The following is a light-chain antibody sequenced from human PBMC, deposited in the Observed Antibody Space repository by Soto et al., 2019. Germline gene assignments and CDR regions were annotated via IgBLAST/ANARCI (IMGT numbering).Light chain of an antibody. J-gene: IGKJ1*01. CDR1: QSLSVN. CDR2: RAS. Sequence: EIVMTQSPATLAGSPGETVTLSCRASQSLSVNLAWYQQKPGQAPRLLIFRASTRATGVPARFSGRGSGTVFTLTISGLQSEDFAVYYCQQYSKWPPWSSGPGTKVEIK. V-gene: IGKV3-15*01. CDR3: QQYSKWPPWS.